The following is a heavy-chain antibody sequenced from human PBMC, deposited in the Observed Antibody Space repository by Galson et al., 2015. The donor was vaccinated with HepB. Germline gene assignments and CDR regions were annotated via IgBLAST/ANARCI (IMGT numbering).Heavy chain of an antibody. CDR2: ISSSSSTI. V-gene: IGHV3-48*02. CDR1: GFTFSSYS. Sequence: SLRLSCAASGFTFSSYSMNWVRQAPGKGLEWVSYISSSSSTIYYADSVMGRFTISRDNAKNSLYLQMNSLRDEDTAVYYCARGLQYVWWFDPWGQGTLVTVSS. CDR3: ARGLQYVWWFDP. D-gene: IGHD4-11*01. J-gene: IGHJ5*02.